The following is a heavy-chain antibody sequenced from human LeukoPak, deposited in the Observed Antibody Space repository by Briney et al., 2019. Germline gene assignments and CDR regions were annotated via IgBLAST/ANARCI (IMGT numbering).Heavy chain of an antibody. D-gene: IGHD3-16*01. V-gene: IGHV4-61*08. CDR1: GFSLSTNGVG. CDR2: IYYSGST. CDR3: ASYDYVWGGSFDY. Sequence: SGPTLVKPTQTLTLTCTFSGFSLSTNGVGVGWIRQPPGKGLEWIGYIYYSGSTNYNPSLKSRVTISVDTSKNQFSLKLSSVTAADTAVYYCASYDYVWGGSFDYWGQGTLVTVSS. J-gene: IGHJ4*02.